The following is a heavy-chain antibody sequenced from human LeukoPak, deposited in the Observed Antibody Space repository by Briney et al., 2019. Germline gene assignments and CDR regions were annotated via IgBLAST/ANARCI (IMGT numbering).Heavy chain of an antibody. CDR1: GFTFSSYS. V-gene: IGHV3-21*01. Sequence: AGGSLRLSCAASGFTFSSYSMNWVRQAPGKGLEWVSSISSSSSYIYYADSVKGRFTISRDNAKNSLYLQMSSLRAEDTAVYYCARDLSRAGIAVAGPRTRDLPHYYGMDVWGQGTTVTVSS. CDR3: ARDLSRAGIAVAGPRTRDLPHYYGMDV. D-gene: IGHD6-19*01. J-gene: IGHJ6*02. CDR2: ISSSSSYI.